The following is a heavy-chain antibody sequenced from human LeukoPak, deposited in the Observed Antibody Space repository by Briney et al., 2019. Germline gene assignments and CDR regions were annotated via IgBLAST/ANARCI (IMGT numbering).Heavy chain of an antibody. CDR1: GFSFSGYD. CDR3: VRGGYTMIKADAFDI. CDR2: ISTRSNYI. D-gene: IGHD3-22*01. V-gene: IGHV3-21*01. J-gene: IGHJ3*02. Sequence: GGSPRLSCTASGFSFSGYDMNWVRQTPGKGLEWVASISTRSNYIYYAASLKGRFTVSRDNAKASLYLQVNNLRADDTGRYYCVRGGYTMIKADAFDIWGQGTLVIVSS.